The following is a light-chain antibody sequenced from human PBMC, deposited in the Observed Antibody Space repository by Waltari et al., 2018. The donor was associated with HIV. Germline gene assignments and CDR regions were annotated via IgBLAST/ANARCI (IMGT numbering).Light chain of an antibody. CDR3: NSYTSSSTLV. V-gene: IGLV2-14*01. CDR1: SSDVGGYIY. Sequence: QTALTQPASVSGSPGQSITISCTGTSSDVGGYIYVSWYQPHPGKAPKLMIYEVSNRPAGVSNRFSGSKSGNTASLTISGLQAEDEADYYCNSYTSSSTLVFGGGTRLTVL. CDR2: EVS. J-gene: IGLJ2*01.